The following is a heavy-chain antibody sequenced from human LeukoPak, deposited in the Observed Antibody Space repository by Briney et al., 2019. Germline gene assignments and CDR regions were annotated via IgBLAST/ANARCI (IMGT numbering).Heavy chain of an antibody. V-gene: IGHV3-30-3*01. D-gene: IGHD3-9*01. CDR2: ISYDGSNK. CDR3: ARLAQTYYDILTGHIDY. Sequence: GGSLRLSCAASGFTFSSYAMHWVRQAPGKGLEWVAVISYDGSNKYYADSVKGRFTISRDNSKNTLYLQMNSLRAEDTAVYYCARLAQTYYDILTGHIDYWGQGTLVTVSS. J-gene: IGHJ4*02. CDR1: GFTFSSYA.